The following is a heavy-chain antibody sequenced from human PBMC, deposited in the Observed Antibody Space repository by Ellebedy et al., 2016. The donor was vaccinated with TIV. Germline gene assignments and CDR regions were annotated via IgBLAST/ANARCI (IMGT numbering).Heavy chain of an antibody. CDR2: ISAYNGNT. CDR3: ARDRVGIVGATTDFDY. J-gene: IGHJ4*02. V-gene: IGHV1-18*01. Sequence: ASVKVSCXASGYTFTSYGISWVRQAPGQGLEWMGWISAYNGNTNYAQKLQGRVTMTTDTSTSTAYMELRSLRSDDTAVYYCARDRVGIVGATTDFDYWGQGTLVTVSS. D-gene: IGHD1-26*01. CDR1: GYTFTSYG.